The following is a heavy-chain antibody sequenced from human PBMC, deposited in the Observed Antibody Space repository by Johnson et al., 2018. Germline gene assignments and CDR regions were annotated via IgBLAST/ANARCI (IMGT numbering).Heavy chain of an antibody. CDR2: INAGNGYP. D-gene: IGHD3-22*01. Sequence: QVQLVQSGAEVKRPGASVKVSCKAFGYTFTKYPMHWVRQAPGQRPEWMGWINAGNGYPTYSQNFQGRIMFNIDISADTAYMEVSSLRSEDTAVYYCARRAGYSSGYFFDSWGQGTLVTVSS. CDR3: ARRAGYSSGYFFDS. V-gene: IGHV1-3*01. J-gene: IGHJ4*02. CDR1: GYTFTKYP.